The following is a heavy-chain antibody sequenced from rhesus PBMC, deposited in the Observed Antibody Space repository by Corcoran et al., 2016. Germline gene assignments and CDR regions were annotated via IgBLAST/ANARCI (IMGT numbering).Heavy chain of an antibody. J-gene: IGHJ4*01. CDR2: ISGSSGST. V-gene: IGHV4S7*01. CDR3: AGDLLRSGWY. CDR1: GGSISDDYY. D-gene: IGHD6-31*01. Sequence: QVQLQESGPGLVKPSETLSLTCAVSGGSISDDYYWSWIRHPPGKGLEWIGYISGSSGSTDYNPSQKSRVTISTDTSKNQFSLRLSTVTAADTAVYYCAGDLLRSGWYWGRGVLVTGSS.